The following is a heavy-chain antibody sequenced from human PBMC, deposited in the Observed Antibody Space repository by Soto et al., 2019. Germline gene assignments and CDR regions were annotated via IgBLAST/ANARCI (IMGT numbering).Heavy chain of an antibody. CDR2: IIPIFGTA. Sequence: GASVKVSCKASGGTFSSYAISWVRQAPGQGLEWMGGIIPIFGTANYAQKFKGRVTITADESTSTAYMELSSLRSEDTAVYYCASLTITPLGYCSGGSCYSGWFDPWGQGTLVTVSS. V-gene: IGHV1-69*13. CDR1: GGTFSSYA. J-gene: IGHJ5*02. D-gene: IGHD2-15*01. CDR3: ASLTITPLGYCSGGSCYSGWFDP.